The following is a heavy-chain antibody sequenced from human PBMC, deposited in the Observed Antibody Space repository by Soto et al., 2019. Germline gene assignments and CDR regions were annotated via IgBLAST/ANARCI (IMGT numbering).Heavy chain of an antibody. Sequence: QVQLVQSGAEVKKPGASVKVSCKASGYTFTSYGISWVRQAPGQGLEWMGWISAYNGNTNYAQKLQGRVTMTTDAPTSTAYMELRSLRSDDTAVYYCARDLKEWLRFLYYYGMDVWGQGTTVTVSS. CDR3: ARDLKEWLRFLYYYGMDV. CDR2: ISAYNGNT. V-gene: IGHV1-18*01. CDR1: GYTFTSYG. J-gene: IGHJ6*02. D-gene: IGHD5-12*01.